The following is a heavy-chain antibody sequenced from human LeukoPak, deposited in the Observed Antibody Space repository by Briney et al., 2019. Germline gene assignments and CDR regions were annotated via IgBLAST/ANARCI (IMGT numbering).Heavy chain of an antibody. CDR2: IKQDGSEK. CDR3: ARYIYSSGWCFDY. J-gene: IGHJ4*02. Sequence: GGSLRLSCAASGFTFSSYWMSWVRQAPGKGLEWVANIKQDGSEKYYVDSVKGRFTISRDNAKNSLYLQMNSLRAEGTAVYYCARYIYSSGWCFDYWGQGTLVTVSS. V-gene: IGHV3-7*01. CDR1: GFTFSSYW. D-gene: IGHD6-19*01.